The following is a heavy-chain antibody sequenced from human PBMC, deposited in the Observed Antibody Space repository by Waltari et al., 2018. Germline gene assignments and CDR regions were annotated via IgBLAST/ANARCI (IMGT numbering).Heavy chain of an antibody. CDR3: AAPHSTSWYVSDY. J-gene: IGHJ4*02. V-gene: IGHV3-74*01. D-gene: IGHD2-2*01. CDR1: GLSFSTYW. Sequence: EVQLVESGGGLVQPGGSLRLSCAASGLSFSTYWMHWVRQGPGKGLVWVSRIKGEGSTTNYADSVKGRFTISRDNAKNTLYLQMNCLRAEDTAVYYCAAPHSTSWYVSDYWGQGALVTVSS. CDR2: IKGEGSTT.